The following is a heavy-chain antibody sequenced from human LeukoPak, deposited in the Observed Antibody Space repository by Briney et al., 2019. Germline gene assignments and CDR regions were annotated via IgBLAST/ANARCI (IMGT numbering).Heavy chain of an antibody. Sequence: SETLSLICTVSGGSISSYYWSWIRQPPGKGLEWIGYIYYSGSTNYNPSLKSRVTISVDTSKNQFSLKLSSVTAADTAVYYCARDTWNDGYFDYWGQGTLVTVSS. CDR3: ARDTWNDGYFDY. V-gene: IGHV4-59*01. D-gene: IGHD1-1*01. J-gene: IGHJ4*02. CDR2: IYYSGST. CDR1: GGSISSYY.